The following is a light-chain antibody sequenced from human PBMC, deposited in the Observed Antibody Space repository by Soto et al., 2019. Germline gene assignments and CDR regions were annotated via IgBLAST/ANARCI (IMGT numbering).Light chain of an antibody. CDR2: GAS. V-gene: IGKV3D-15*01. J-gene: IGKJ1*01. CDR1: QRVSSH. Sequence: ETVMTQSPATLSVSPGDTATLSCRASQRVSSHLAWYQQKPGQAPRLLIYGASYRATGIPDRFSGGGSGTDFTLTISSLQSEDFAVYYCQQYSDWPPWTFGQGTKVDIK. CDR3: QQYSDWPPWT.